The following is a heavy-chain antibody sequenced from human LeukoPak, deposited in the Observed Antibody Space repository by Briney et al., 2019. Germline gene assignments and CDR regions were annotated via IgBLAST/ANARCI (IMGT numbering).Heavy chain of an antibody. J-gene: IGHJ6*03. CDR3: ARDPYSGNYGNDYYYYMDV. Sequence: GGSLRLSCAASGFTFSSFNMNWVRQAPGKAMEWVSSITSSGTHIFYADSVRGRFTISRDNAKNSLYLQMDGLGPDDTAVYYCARDPYSGNYGNDYYYYMDVWGKGTTVTISS. CDR2: ITSSGTHI. D-gene: IGHD1-26*01. CDR1: GFTFSSFN. V-gene: IGHV3-21*01.